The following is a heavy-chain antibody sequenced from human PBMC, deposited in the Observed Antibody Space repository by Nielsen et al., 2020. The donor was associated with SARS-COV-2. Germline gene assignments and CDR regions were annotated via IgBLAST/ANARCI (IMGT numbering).Heavy chain of an antibody. Sequence: ASVKVSCKASGYTFTSYAMHWVRQAPGQRLEWMGWINAGNGNTKYSQKFQGRVTITRDTSASTAYMELSSLRSEDTAVYYCARVYWNYVSYYYYGMDVWGQGTTVTVSS. CDR2: INAGNGNT. V-gene: IGHV1-3*01. CDR1: GYTFTSYA. D-gene: IGHD1-7*01. CDR3: ARVYWNYVSYYYYGMDV. J-gene: IGHJ6*02.